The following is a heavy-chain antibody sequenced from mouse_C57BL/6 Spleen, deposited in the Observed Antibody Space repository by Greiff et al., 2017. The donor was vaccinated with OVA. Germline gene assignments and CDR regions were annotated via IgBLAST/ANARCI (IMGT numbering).Heavy chain of an antibody. CDR3: ARRTYYYGSSSPDY. Sequence: QVQLQQPGAELVKPGASVKLSCKASGYTFTSYWMQWVKQRPGQGLEWIGEIDPSDSYTNYNQKFKGKATLTVDTSSSTAYMQLSSLTSEDSAVCYCARRTYYYGSSSPDYWGQGTTLTVSS. CDR1: GYTFTSYW. CDR2: IDPSDSYT. D-gene: IGHD1-1*01. J-gene: IGHJ2*01. V-gene: IGHV1-50*01.